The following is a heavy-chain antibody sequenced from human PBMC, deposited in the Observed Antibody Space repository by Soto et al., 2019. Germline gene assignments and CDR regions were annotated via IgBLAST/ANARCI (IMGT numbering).Heavy chain of an antibody. CDR3: GRACGWELLGPFDY. J-gene: IGHJ4*02. CDR2: IIPIFGTA. CDR1: GGTFSSYA. Sequence: SVKVSCKASGGTFSSYAISWVRQAPGQGLEWMGGIIPIFGTANYAQKFQGRVTITADESTSTAYRELSSLRSEDTAVYYCGRACGWELLGPFDYWGQGSLVTVSS. V-gene: IGHV1-69*13. D-gene: IGHD1-26*01.